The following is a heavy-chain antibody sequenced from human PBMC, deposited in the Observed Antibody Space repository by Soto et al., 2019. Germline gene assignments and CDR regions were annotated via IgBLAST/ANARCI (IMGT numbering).Heavy chain of an antibody. D-gene: IGHD3-10*01. Sequence: QVQLVQSGAEVKKPGASVKVSCKASGYTFSTYAMHWVRQAPGQRLEWMGWINAGIGYPKYSQRFQGRVTITRDTSASMVYMEVSSLATQDTAVYYCARVSTWWFGEFAYWGQGTLLSASS. J-gene: IGHJ4*02. CDR1: GYTFSTYA. CDR2: INAGIGYP. V-gene: IGHV1-3*01. CDR3: ARVSTWWFGEFAY.